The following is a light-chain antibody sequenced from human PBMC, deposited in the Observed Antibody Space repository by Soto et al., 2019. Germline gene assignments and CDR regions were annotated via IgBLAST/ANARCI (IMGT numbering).Light chain of an antibody. Sequence: DIQMTQSPSYVSASEGDRVTITCRASQDIITWLAWFQQKPGKAPRLLIYSASTLQRGVPSRFSGSGSGTEFTLTINRLQPEDVATYFCQQSDSFPFTFGPGTQVDV. CDR1: QDIITW. CDR3: QQSDSFPFT. J-gene: IGKJ3*01. V-gene: IGKV1-12*01. CDR2: SAS.